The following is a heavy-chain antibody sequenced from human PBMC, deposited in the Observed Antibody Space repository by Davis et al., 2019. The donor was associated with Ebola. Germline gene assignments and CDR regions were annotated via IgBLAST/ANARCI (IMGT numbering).Heavy chain of an antibody. Sequence: PGGSLRLSCAASDFRFSSYGMNWVRQAPGKGLEWVSSITSSSSYIYYADSVKGRFTISRDNAKNSLFLQMNSLRPEDTAVYYCTRRVTATWGGNWFDPWGQGTLVTVSS. CDR1: DFRFSSYG. J-gene: IGHJ5*02. D-gene: IGHD2-21*02. CDR2: ITSSSSYI. CDR3: TRRVTATWGGNWFDP. V-gene: IGHV3-21*04.